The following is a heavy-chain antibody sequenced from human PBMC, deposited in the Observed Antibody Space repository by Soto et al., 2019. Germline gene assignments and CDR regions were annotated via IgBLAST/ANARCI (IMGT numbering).Heavy chain of an antibody. J-gene: IGHJ4*02. V-gene: IGHV3-33*01. D-gene: IGHD3-16*01. CDR3: ARDGDVNTGFGKDY. Sequence: GSLSLSCAASGFTFSSYGMHRVRQAPGKGLEWVAFIWHDGGNKFYAESVKGRFTISRDNSKNTLYLQMTSLSAEDTAMYYCARDGDVNTGFGKDYWGQGTLVTVSS. CDR1: GFTFSSYG. CDR2: IWHDGGNK.